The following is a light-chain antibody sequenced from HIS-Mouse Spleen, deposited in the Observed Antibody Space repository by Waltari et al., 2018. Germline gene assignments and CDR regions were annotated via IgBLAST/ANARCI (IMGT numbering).Light chain of an antibody. Sequence: NFMLTQPHSVSESPGKTVTISCTRSSSSIASNYVQWYQQRPGSAPTTVIYADNQRPAGVPDRVSGSIDSSSNSASLTISGLKTEDEADYYCQSYDSSNPWVFGGGTKLTVL. V-gene: IGLV6-57*04. CDR3: QSYDSSNPWV. J-gene: IGLJ3*02. CDR2: ADN. CDR1: SSSIASNY.